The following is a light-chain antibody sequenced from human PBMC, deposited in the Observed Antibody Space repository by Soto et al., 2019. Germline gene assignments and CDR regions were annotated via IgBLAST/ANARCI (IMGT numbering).Light chain of an antibody. Sequence: QSALTQPASVSGSPGQSITISCTGTSSDIGAYNYVAWYQQHPGKAPRLMIYEVNNRPSGVSNRFSGSKSGNAASLTVSGLQAEDEADYYCSSYTSSSILYVFGTGTKLTVL. CDR1: SSDIGAYNY. V-gene: IGLV2-14*01. CDR2: EVN. J-gene: IGLJ1*01. CDR3: SSYTSSSILYV.